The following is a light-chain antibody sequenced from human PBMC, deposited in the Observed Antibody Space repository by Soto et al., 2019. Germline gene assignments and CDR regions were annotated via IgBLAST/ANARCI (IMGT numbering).Light chain of an antibody. V-gene: IGKV3-20*01. CDR3: QQYGSSLRST. CDR1: QSVSSSH. CDR2: GAS. J-gene: IGKJ1*01. Sequence: EIVLTQSPGTLSLSPVERATLSCRASQSVSSSHLAWYQQNPGQAPRLLIYGASSRATGIPDRFSGSGSGTDFTLTISRLEPEDFAVYYCQQYGSSLRSTCGQGTKGDIK.